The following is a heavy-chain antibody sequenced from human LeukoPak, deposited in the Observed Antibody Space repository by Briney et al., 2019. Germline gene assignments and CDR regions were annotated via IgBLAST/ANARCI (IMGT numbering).Heavy chain of an antibody. V-gene: IGHV4-34*01. CDR1: GGSFSGYY. D-gene: IGHD4-23*01. CDR2: INHSGST. CDR3: ASTRVGLNWFDP. Sequence: SETLSLTCAVSGGSFSGYYWSWIRQPPGKGLEWIGEINHSGSTNYNPSLKSRVTISVDTSKNQFSLKLSSVTAAGTAVYYCASTRVGLNWFDPWGQGTLVTVSS. J-gene: IGHJ5*02.